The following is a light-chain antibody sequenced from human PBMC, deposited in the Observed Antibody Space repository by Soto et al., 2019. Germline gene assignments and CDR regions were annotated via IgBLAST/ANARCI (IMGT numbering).Light chain of an antibody. J-gene: IGKJ4*01. CDR3: QQRSNWQLT. V-gene: IGKV3-11*01. CDR2: DAS. CDR1: QSVSSY. Sequence: EIVLTQSPATLSLSPGERATLSCRASQSVSSYLAWYQQKPGQAPRLLIYDASNRATGIPARFSGSGSGTDFTLTISSLEPEDFAVYYCQQRSNWQLTFCGGTKVDI.